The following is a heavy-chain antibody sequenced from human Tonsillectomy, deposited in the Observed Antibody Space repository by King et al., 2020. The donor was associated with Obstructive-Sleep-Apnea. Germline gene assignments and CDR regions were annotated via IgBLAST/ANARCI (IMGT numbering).Heavy chain of an antibody. CDR3: ARDRRDILTGTELDY. CDR2: ISYCGINK. J-gene: IGHJ4*02. Sequence: VQLVESGGGVVQPGRSLRLSWAASGFTFRSYAMHWGRQAPGNGLEWVAVISYCGINKDYAESGKGRFTISRDNSKNTLYLQMNSLRAEDTAVYYCARDRRDILTGTELDYWGQGTLVTVSS. CDR1: GFTFRSYA. D-gene: IGHD3-9*01. V-gene: IGHV3-30-3*01.